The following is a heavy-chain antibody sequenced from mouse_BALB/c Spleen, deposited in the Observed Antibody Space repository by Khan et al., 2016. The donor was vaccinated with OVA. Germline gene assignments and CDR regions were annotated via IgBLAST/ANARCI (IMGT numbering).Heavy chain of an antibody. CDR3: AIRDYFDY. CDR1: GYTFTDYS. CDR2: ISTDSVNT. V-gene: IGHV1S137*01. J-gene: IGHJ2*01. Sequence: QVQLKQSGLELVRPGVSVKISCKGSGYTFTDYSMHWVKQSHAKSLEWIGVISTDSVNTNYNQKFKGKATLTVDKSSSTAYMELARMTSEDSAIYYCAIRDYFDYWGQGTTLTVSS.